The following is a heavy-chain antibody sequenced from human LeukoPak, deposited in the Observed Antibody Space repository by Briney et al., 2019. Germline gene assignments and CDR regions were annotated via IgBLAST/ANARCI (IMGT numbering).Heavy chain of an antibody. J-gene: IGHJ4*02. Sequence: SQTLSLTCTVSGGSITSGTYSWTWIRHHPGKGLEWIGYIYSSGDTQYNPSLRSRVTMSVDTSKSQFSLKLSSVTAADTAVYYCARGNGWYYFWGQGTLVTVSS. D-gene: IGHD6-19*01. CDR2: IYSSGDT. V-gene: IGHV4-31*03. CDR1: GGSITSGTYS. CDR3: ARGNGWYYF.